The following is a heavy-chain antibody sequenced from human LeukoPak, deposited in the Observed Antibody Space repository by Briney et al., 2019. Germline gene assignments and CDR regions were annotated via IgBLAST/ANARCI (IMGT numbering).Heavy chain of an antibody. D-gene: IGHD6-13*01. CDR3: ASALGRAYIAAAGIVGY. J-gene: IGHJ4*02. CDR1: GFTFSSYA. Sequence: PGGSLTLSCAASGFTFSSYAMHWVRQAPGKGLEWVAVISYDGSNKYYADSVKGRFTISRDNSKNTLYLQMNSLRAEDTAVYYCASALGRAYIAAAGIVGYWGQGTLVTVSP. V-gene: IGHV3-30-3*01. CDR2: ISYDGSNK.